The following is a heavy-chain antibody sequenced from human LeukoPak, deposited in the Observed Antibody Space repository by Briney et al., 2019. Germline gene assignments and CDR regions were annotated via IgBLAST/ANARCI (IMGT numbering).Heavy chain of an antibody. CDR2: IKQDGSVK. D-gene: IGHD2-21*02. CDR1: GFTFSNYW. V-gene: IGHV3-7*01. Sequence: TGGSLRLSCAGSGFTFSNYWMSWVRQAPGKGLEWVANIKQDGSVKYYVAPVKGRFTISRDNAKSSLYLQMNSLRAEDTGVYYCARDTRGGDCYSWCPLDYWGQGTLVTVSS. J-gene: IGHJ4*02. CDR3: ARDTRGGDCYSWCPLDY.